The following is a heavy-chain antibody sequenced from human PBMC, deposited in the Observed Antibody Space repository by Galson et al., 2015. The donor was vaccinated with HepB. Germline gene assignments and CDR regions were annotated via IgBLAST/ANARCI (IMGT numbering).Heavy chain of an antibody. Sequence: SVKVSCKASGYTFTSYGISWVRQAPGQGLEWMGWISAYNGNTNYAQKLQGRVTMTTDTSTSTAYMELRSLRSDDTAVYYCAREPSGIAAAGTVDYWGQGTLGTVSS. CDR3: AREPSGIAAAGTVDY. V-gene: IGHV1-18*01. D-gene: IGHD6-13*01. CDR1: GYTFTSYG. J-gene: IGHJ4*02. CDR2: ISAYNGNT.